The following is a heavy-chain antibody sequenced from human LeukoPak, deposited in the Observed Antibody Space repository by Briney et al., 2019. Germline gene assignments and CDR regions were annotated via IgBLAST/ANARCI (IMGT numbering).Heavy chain of an antibody. J-gene: IGHJ6*03. D-gene: IGHD4-11*01. CDR3: AREALDSNYELVDYYYMDV. Sequence: SQTLSLTCAISGDSVSSNSAAWNWIRQSPSRGLEWLGRTYYRSKWYNDYAVSVKSRITINPDTSKNQFSLQLNSVTPEDTAVYYCAREALDSNYELVDYYYMDVWGKGTTVTVSS. CDR1: GDSVSSNSAA. V-gene: IGHV6-1*01. CDR2: TYYRSKWYN.